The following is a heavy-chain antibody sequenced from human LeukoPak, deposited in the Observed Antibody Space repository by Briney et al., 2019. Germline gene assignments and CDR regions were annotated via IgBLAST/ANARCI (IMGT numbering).Heavy chain of an antibody. CDR3: ASVGDGSSWRFGY. CDR2: ISGSGGST. J-gene: IGHJ4*02. CDR1: GFTFSSYA. V-gene: IGHV3-23*01. D-gene: IGHD6-13*01. Sequence: GGSLRLSCAASGFTFSSYAMSWVRQAPGKGLEWVSAISGSGGSTYYADSVKGRFTISRDNSKNTLYLQMNSLRAEDTAVYYCASVGDGSSWRFGYWGQGTLVTVSS.